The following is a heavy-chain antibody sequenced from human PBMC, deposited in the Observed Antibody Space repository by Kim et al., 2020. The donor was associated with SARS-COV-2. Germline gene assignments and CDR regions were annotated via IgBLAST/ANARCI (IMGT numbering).Heavy chain of an antibody. J-gene: IGHJ4*02. CDR3: AKGVTNGGFDY. V-gene: IGHV3-23*01. CDR1: GFTFGTSP. CDR2: LSWDGKRT. D-gene: IGHD2-8*01. Sequence: GGSLRLSCAASGFTFGTSPMGWVRQAPGKGLEWVSRLSWDGKRTYYADSVKGRVTISSDKSKNTLYLHMNSLRVEDTAVYYCAKGVTNGGFDYLGQGTQVTVSS.